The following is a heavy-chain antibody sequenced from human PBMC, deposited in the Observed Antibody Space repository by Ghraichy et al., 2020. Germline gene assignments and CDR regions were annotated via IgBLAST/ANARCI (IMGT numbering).Heavy chain of an antibody. J-gene: IGHJ6*02. CDR3: AGSNSSGWSYYYYGMDV. Sequence: LSLTCAASGFTFSSYAMHWVRQAPGKGLEWVAVISYDGSNKYYADSVKGRFTISRDNSKNTLYLQMNSLRAEDTAVYYCAGSNSSGWSYYYYGMDVWGQGTTVTVSS. CDR2: ISYDGSNK. V-gene: IGHV3-30-3*01. CDR1: GFTFSSYA. D-gene: IGHD6-19*01.